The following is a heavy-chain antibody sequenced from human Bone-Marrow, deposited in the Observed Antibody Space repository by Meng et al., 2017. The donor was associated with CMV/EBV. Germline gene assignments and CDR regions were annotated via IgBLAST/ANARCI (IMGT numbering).Heavy chain of an antibody. CDR1: GGSFSGYY. V-gene: IGHV4-34*01. CDR2: INHSGST. Sequence: SETLSLTCAVYGGSFSGYYWSWIRQPPGKGLEWIGEINHSGSTNYNPSLKSRVTTSVDTSKNQFSLKLSSVTAADTAVYYCARGRGYSYGSRTRGPPHWGQGTLVTVSS. J-gene: IGHJ4*02. CDR3: ARGRGYSYGSRTRGPPH. D-gene: IGHD5-18*01.